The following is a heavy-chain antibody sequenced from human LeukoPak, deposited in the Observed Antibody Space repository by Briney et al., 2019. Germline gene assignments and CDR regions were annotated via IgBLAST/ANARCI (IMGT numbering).Heavy chain of an antibody. V-gene: IGHV3-30*04. CDR1: GFTFSVYA. CDR3: ARDPYSGSRVGSYTWFDP. D-gene: IGHD1-26*01. CDR2: ISYDGSNK. J-gene: IGHJ5*02. Sequence: GRSLRLSCAASGFTFSVYAMHWVRQAPGKGLEWVAIISYDGSNKYYADSVKGRSTISRDNSKNTVYLQMNSLRAEDTAVYYCARDPYSGSRVGSYTWFDPWGQGTLVTVSS.